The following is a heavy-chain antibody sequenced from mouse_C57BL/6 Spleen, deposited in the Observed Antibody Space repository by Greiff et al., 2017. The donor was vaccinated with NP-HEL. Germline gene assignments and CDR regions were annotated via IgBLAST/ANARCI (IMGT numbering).Heavy chain of an antibody. Sequence: EVHLVESGGDLVKPGGSLKLSCAASGFTFSSYGMSWVRQTPDKRLEWVATISSGGSYTYYPDSVKGRFTISRDNAKHTLYLQLSRLKSEDTAMYYWARQACFDYWGQGTTLTVSS. CDR2: ISSGGSYT. J-gene: IGHJ2*01. V-gene: IGHV5-6*01. CDR3: ARQACFDY. CDR1: GFTFSSYG.